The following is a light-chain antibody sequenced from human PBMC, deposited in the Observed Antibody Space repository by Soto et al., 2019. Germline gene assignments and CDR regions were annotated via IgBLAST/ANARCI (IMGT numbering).Light chain of an antibody. CDR3: LLFYSGPLYV. Sequence: QTVVTQEPSLTVSPGGTVTLTCGSTTGAVTSGHSPYWFQQKPGQAPRTLIYDTSKKHSWTPARFSGSLLGGKAALTLSGAQPEDEAEYYCLLFYSGPLYVFGTGTKVTVL. J-gene: IGLJ1*01. CDR1: TGAVTSGHS. CDR2: DTS. V-gene: IGLV7-46*01.